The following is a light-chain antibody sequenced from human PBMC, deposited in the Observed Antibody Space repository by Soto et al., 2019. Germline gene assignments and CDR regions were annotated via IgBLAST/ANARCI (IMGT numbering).Light chain of an antibody. J-gene: IGLJ1*01. CDR2: EVT. Sequence: SALTQPASVSGSPGQSITISCTGTSSDIGAYNYVSWYQQHPGKAPKLLIYEVTNRPSGVSDRFSGSKSGNTASLTISGLQAEDEANYYCSSFTSRFTFVFGTGTKVTVL. CDR1: SSDIGAYNY. CDR3: SSFTSRFTFV. V-gene: IGLV2-14*01.